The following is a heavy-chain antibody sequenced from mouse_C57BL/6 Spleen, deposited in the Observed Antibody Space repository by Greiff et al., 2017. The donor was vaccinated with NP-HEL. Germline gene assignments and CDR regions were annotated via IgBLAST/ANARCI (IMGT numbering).Heavy chain of an antibody. CDR3: ARHRSDDYVDY. J-gene: IGHJ2*01. CDR2: ISSGGSYT. V-gene: IGHV5-6*01. CDR1: GFTFSSYG. D-gene: IGHD3-2*02. Sequence: EVQLVESGGDLVKPGGSLKLSCAASGFTFSSYGMSWVRQTPDKRLEWVATISSGGSYTYYPDSVKGRFTISRDNAKNTLYLQMSSLKSEDTAMYYCARHRSDDYVDYWGQGTTLTVSS.